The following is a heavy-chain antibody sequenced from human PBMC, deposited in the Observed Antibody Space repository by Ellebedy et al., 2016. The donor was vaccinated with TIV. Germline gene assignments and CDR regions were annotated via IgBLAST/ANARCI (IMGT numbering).Heavy chain of an antibody. J-gene: IGHJ4*02. CDR1: GFTFSSYA. D-gene: IGHD7-27*01. V-gene: IGHV3-23*01. Sequence: GESLKISCTASGFTFSSYAMSWVRQAPGKGLEWVAGVNAGGIVIAYADSVKGRFIISRDNSKNTLDLQMNSLRAEDTAVYYCAKDREQGGNWDFDYWGQGTLVTVSS. CDR2: VNAGGIVI. CDR3: AKDREQGGNWDFDY.